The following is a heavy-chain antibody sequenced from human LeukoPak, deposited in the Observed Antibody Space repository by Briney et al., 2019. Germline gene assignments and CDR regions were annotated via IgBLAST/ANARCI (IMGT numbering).Heavy chain of an antibody. D-gene: IGHD2-21*02. CDR1: WFSLRTSGGG. CDR2: NYWNDDK. V-gene: IGHV2-5*01. J-gene: IGHJ5*02. Sequence: SGPTLVNPTQTLTLTCTFSWFSLRTSGGGVAWIRQPPGKALEWLALNYWNDDKRYSPSLQSRITITKDTSKNPVVLTMTNMDPVDTATYYCAHRRAYCGGDCYRNNWFGPWGQGSLVTVSS. CDR3: AHRRAYCGGDCYRNNWFGP.